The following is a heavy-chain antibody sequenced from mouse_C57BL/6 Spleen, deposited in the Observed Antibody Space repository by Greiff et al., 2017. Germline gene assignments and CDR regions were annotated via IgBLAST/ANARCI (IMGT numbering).Heavy chain of an antibody. J-gene: IGHJ3*01. CDR1: GFTFSDYG. Sequence: EVQGVESGGGLVKPGGSLKLSCAASGFTFSDYGMHWVRQAPEKGLEWVAYISSGSSTIYYADTVKGRFTISRDNAKNTLFLQMTSLRSEDTAMYYCARDYYYDLAWFACWGQGTLVTVSA. CDR2: ISSGSSTI. D-gene: IGHD2-4*01. V-gene: IGHV5-17*01. CDR3: ARDYYYDLAWFAC.